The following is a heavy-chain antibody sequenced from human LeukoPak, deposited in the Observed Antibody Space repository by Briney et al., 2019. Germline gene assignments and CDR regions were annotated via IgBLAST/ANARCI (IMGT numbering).Heavy chain of an antibody. J-gene: IGHJ5*02. CDR2: IREERGQE. Sequence: GGSLRLSCEASGFTFSSYSMNWAGQAPGKGREWVANIREERGQEYYVDSVKGRFTISKNSAKNSLYLQMNTLRVEDTAMYYCASLDTAKQPLANHWGQGTLVTVSS. CDR3: ASLDTAKQPLANH. D-gene: IGHD5-18*01. V-gene: IGHV3-7*03. CDR1: GFTFSSYS.